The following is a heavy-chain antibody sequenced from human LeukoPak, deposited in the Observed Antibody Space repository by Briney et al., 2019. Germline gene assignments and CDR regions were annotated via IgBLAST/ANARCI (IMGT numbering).Heavy chain of an antibody. CDR2: INHSGST. Sequence: SETLSLTCAVYGGSFSGYYWSWIRQPPGKGLEWVGEINHSGSTNYNPSLKSRVTMLVDMSKNQFSLKLSSVTAADTAVYHCARGGDSSGYYLQAAFDIWGQGTMVTVSS. D-gene: IGHD3-22*01. CDR3: ARGGDSSGYYLQAAFDI. J-gene: IGHJ3*02. CDR1: GGSFSGYY. V-gene: IGHV4-34*01.